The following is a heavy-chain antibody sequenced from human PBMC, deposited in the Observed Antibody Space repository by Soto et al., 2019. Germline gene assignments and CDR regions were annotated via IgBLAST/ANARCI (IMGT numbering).Heavy chain of an antibody. CDR1: GFTFSSYS. Sequence: GGSLRLSCAASGFTFSSYSMNWVRQAPGKGLEWVSSISSSSSYIYYADSVKGRFTISRDNAKNSQYLQMNSLRAEDTAVYYCARDLGMENSSWTGWFDPWGQGTLVTVSS. D-gene: IGHD6-13*01. V-gene: IGHV3-21*01. J-gene: IGHJ5*02. CDR2: ISSSSSYI. CDR3: ARDLGMENSSWTGWFDP.